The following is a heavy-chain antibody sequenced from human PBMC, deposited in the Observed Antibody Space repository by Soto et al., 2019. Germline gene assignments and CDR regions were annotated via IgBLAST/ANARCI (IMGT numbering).Heavy chain of an antibody. Sequence: QVQLVQSGAEVKKPGASVKVSCKASGYTFTSYGISWVRQAPGQGLEWMGWISAYNGNTNYAQKLQGRVTRTTDTPTSTAYMELRSLRSDDTAVYYGARSLYVPAAMGNWFDPWGQGTLVTVSS. J-gene: IGHJ5*02. V-gene: IGHV1-18*01. D-gene: IGHD2-2*01. CDR1: GYTFTSYG. CDR3: ARSLYVPAAMGNWFDP. CDR2: ISAYNGNT.